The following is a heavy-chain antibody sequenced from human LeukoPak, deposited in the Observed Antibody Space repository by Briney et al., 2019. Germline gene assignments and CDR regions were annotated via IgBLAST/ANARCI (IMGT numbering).Heavy chain of an antibody. Sequence: PGGSLRLSCAASGFTFSSYAMHWVRQAPGKGLEWVAVISYDGSNKYYADSVKGRFTISRDNSKNTLYLQMNSLRAEDMAVYYCARAAYCGGDCYREYHYGMGVWGQGTTVTVFS. CDR3: ARAAYCGGDCYREYHYGMGV. V-gene: IGHV3-30-3*01. CDR1: GFTFSSYA. CDR2: ISYDGSNK. D-gene: IGHD2-21*02. J-gene: IGHJ6*02.